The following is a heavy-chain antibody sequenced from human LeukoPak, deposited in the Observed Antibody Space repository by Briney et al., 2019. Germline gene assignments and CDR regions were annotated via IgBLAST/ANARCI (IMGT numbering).Heavy chain of an antibody. CDR1: GFTFSDYY. J-gene: IGHJ3*02. CDR3: ARAPSSGYYFFDAFDI. D-gene: IGHD3-22*01. Sequence: KPGGSLRLSCAASGFTFSDYYMSWIRQAPGKGLEWVSHISSSSSYTNYADSVKGRFTISRDNAKNSLYLQMNSLRAEDTSVYYCARAPSSGYYFFDAFDIWGQGTMVTVSS. V-gene: IGHV3-11*05. CDR2: ISSSSSYT.